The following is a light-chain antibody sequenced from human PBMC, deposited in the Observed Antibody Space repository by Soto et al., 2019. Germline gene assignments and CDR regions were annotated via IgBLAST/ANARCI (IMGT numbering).Light chain of an antibody. CDR3: QHNHNVPFT. V-gene: IGKV1-33*01. CDR2: DAS. J-gene: IGKJ3*01. Sequence: EIQMTQSPSSLSASVRDRVTITCQASQDISNYLNWYQHKPGKVPKLLICDASNLEPGVPSRFSGSGSETDFTFTISSLQPEDIAIYYCQHNHNVPFTFGPGTKVDIK. CDR1: QDISNY.